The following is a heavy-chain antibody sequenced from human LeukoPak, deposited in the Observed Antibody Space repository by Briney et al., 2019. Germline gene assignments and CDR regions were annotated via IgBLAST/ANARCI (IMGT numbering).Heavy chain of an antibody. CDR1: GFTFYMYA. Sequence: PGGSLRLSCQASGFTFYMYAMSWVRQAPGKGLEWVASMCGTAGCTFYPDSVKGRFTISRDNSKNILYLQMNSLRAEDTAIYYCARLDSESYFDYWGEGTLVTVSS. D-gene: IGHD1-1*01. CDR2: MCGTAGCT. V-gene: IGHV3-23*01. J-gene: IGHJ4*03. CDR3: ARLDSESYFDY.